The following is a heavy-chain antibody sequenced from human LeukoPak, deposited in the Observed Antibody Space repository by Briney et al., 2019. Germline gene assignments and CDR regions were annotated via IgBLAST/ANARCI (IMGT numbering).Heavy chain of an antibody. V-gene: IGHV3-30-3*01. D-gene: IGHD1-26*01. J-gene: IGHJ4*02. CDR2: ISYDGSIK. CDR1: GFTFSSSA. CDR3: ARDASYHDFDY. Sequence: GGSLRLSCAASGFTFSSSAMHWVRQAPGKGPEWLAVISYDGSIKYYADSVKGRLTISRDNSKNTLYLQMSSLRVEDTAVYYCARDASYHDFDYWGQGTLVTVSS.